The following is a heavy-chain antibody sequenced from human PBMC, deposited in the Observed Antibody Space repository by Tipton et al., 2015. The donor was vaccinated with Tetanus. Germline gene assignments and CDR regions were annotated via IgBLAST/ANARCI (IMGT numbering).Heavy chain of an antibody. CDR3: ASGDSPWRYYYDSSGYFPSQPFDS. D-gene: IGHD3-22*01. Sequence: QLVQSGAEVKKPGSSVKVSCKASGGTFSSYAISWVRQAPGQGLEWMGGIIPIFGTANYAQKFQGRVTITADESTSPAYMELSSLRSEDTAVYYCASGDSPWRYYYDSSGYFPSQPFDSWGQGTLVTVSS. J-gene: IGHJ4*02. V-gene: IGHV1-69*01. CDR2: IIPIFGTA. CDR1: GGTFSSYA.